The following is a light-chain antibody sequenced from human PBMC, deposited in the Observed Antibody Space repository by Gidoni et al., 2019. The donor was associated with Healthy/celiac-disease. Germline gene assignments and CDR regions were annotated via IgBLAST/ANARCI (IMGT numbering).Light chain of an antibody. CDR2: STN. V-gene: IGLV8-61*01. CDR3: VLYMGRGIVV. Sequence: QTVVTQEPSFSVSPGGTVTLTCGLRSGSVSTSYFPSWYQQTPGPAPRTLIYSTNTRSSGVPDRFSGSIRGNKAALTITGAQADDESDYYCVLYMGRGIVVFGGGTKLTVL. J-gene: IGLJ2*01. CDR1: SGSVSTSYF.